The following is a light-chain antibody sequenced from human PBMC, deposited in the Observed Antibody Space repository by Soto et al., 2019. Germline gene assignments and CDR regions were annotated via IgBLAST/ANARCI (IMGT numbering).Light chain of an antibody. Sequence: DTDVTHAPSSLPASLGDRVTIAXRASQSISGYFNWYQQKPGXAPKXXXYDXSSFQTGGPSRFSGSGSATDFTPTIISLQHHYFVTYYLQQSYNRYRTFGGGTKVDIK. CDR2: DXS. CDR3: QQSYNRYRT. J-gene: IGKJ4*01. CDR1: QSISGY. V-gene: IGKV1-39*01.